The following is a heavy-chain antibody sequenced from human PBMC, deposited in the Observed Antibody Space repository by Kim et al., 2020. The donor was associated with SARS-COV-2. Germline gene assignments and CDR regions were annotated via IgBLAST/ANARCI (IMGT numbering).Heavy chain of an antibody. D-gene: IGHD3-22*01. CDR2: ISGSGGST. CDR3: AKDLVDGLLQLYYYDRYRFDAFDI. CDR1: GFTFSSYA. Sequence: GGSLRLSCAASGFTFSSYAMSWVRQAPGKGLEWVSAISGSGGSTYYADSVKGRFTISRDNSKNTLYLQMNSLRAEDTAVYYCAKDLVDGLLQLYYYDRYRFDAFDIWGQGTMVTVSS. V-gene: IGHV3-23*01. J-gene: IGHJ3*02.